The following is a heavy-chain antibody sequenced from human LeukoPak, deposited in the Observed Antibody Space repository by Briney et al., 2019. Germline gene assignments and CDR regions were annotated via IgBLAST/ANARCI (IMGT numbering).Heavy chain of an antibody. V-gene: IGHV4-34*01. CDR2: T. Sequence: TNYNPSLKSRVTISVDTSKNQFSLKLSSVTAADTAVYYCARVDYYDSSGYYYPYYYYGMDVWGQGTTVTVSS. D-gene: IGHD3-22*01. CDR3: ARVDYYDSSGYYYPYYYYGMDV. J-gene: IGHJ6*02.